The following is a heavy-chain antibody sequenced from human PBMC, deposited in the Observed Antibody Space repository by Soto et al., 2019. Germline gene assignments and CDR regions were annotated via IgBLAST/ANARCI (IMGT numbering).Heavy chain of an antibody. CDR2: ISSSSSYI. J-gene: IGHJ4*02. D-gene: IGHD2-2*01. V-gene: IGHV3-21*01. CDR3: ARGYQEGIVVVPADSDY. Sequence: GGSLRLSCAASGFTFSSYSMNWVRQAPGKGLEWVSSISSSSSYIYYADSVKGRFTISRDNAKNSLYLQMNSLGAEDTAVYYCARGYQEGIVVVPADSDYWGQGTLVTVSS. CDR1: GFTFSSYS.